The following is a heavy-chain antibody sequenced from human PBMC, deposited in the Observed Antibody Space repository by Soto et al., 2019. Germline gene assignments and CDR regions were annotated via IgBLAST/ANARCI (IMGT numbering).Heavy chain of an antibody. D-gene: IGHD3-10*01. J-gene: IGHJ5*02. Sequence: PSWTLALTCTISGGSIEIGGYYWSWIRQHPTEGLEWIGYIHNNGATYYNPSLTGRVSISADRSKTQFSLNVYSVNAADTGVYYGAREGAGSYWFDPWGPGVLVTVYS. CDR3: AREGAGSYWFDP. CDR2: IHNNGAT. CDR1: GGSIEIGGYY. V-gene: IGHV4-31*03.